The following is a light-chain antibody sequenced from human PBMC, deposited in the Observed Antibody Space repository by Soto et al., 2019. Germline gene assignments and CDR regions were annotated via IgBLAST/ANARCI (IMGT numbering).Light chain of an antibody. CDR3: CAYAGARTFVV. CDR2: EAS. V-gene: IGLV2-23*02. Sequence: QSVLTQPASVSGSPGQSITISCTGTSTDVGAYNLVSWYQQLPGKVPKLIIYEASKRPSGVSDRFSGSKSGNTASLTISGLQAEDEADYHCCAYAGARTFVVFGGGTKLTVL. J-gene: IGLJ2*01. CDR1: STDVGAYNL.